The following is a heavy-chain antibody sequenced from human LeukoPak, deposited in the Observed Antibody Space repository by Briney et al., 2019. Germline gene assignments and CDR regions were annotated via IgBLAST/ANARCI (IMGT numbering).Heavy chain of an antibody. CDR1: GGSISSSSYY. J-gene: IGHJ5*02. V-gene: IGHV4-39*07. CDR3: ARYQVAGRYNWFDP. D-gene: IGHD6-19*01. Sequence: SETLSLTCTVSGGSISSSSYYWGWIRQPPGTGLEWIGSIYYSGSTYYNPSLKSRVTISVDTSKNQFSLKLSSVTAADTAVYYCARYQVAGRYNWFDPWGQGTLVTVSS. CDR2: IYYSGST.